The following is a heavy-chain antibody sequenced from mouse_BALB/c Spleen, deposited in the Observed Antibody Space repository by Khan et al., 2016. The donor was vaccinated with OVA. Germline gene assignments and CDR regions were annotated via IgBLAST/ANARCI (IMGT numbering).Heavy chain of an antibody. CDR1: AYTFTSYT. J-gene: IGHJ3*01. V-gene: IGHV1-4*01. CDR3: VGDGADYRSDGWLAY. D-gene: IGHD2-14*01. Sequence: QVQLKESGAELARPGASVKMSCKASAYTFTSYTIHWIKLRPGRGLEWIGYINPSNGYTNYNQKFKDKATLTADKSSTTAYMQLSSLTSDVSAIYNDVGDGADYRSDGWLAYWGQGTMLTVSA. CDR2: INPSNGYT.